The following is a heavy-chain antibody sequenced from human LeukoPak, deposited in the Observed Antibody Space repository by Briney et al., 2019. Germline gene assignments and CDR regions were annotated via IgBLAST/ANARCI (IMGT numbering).Heavy chain of an antibody. V-gene: IGHV3-74*01. Sequence: PGGSLRLSCAASGFNCRNYWMHWVRQAPGKGLVWVSRINSDGSRTSYADSVKGRFAIYRDNAENTLYLQINSLRAEDTAVYYCATDEAATGRLDYWGQGTLVTDSS. CDR2: INSDGSRT. CDR3: ATDEAATGRLDY. J-gene: IGHJ4*02. CDR1: GFNCRNYW. D-gene: IGHD1-1*01.